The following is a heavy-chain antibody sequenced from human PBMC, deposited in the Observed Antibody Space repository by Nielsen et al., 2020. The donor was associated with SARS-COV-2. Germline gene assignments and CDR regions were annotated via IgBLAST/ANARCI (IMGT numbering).Heavy chain of an antibody. CDR2: IWYDGSNK. Sequence: GESLKTSCAASGFTFSRYGMHWVRQAPGKGLEWVAVIWYDGSNKYYADSVKGRFTISRDNSKNTLYLQMNSLRDEDTAVYYCARDPPNSSSSEGDFDYWGQGTLVTVSS. J-gene: IGHJ4*02. CDR3: ARDPPNSSSSEGDFDY. D-gene: IGHD6-6*01. V-gene: IGHV3-33*01. CDR1: GFTFSRYG.